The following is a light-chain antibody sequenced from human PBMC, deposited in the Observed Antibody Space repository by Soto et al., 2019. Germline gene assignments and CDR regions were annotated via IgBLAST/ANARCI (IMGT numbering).Light chain of an antibody. CDR2: DAS. J-gene: IGKJ1*01. Sequence: EILLTQSPGTLSLSPGERAILSCRASQSVSSDSLAWYRQKPGQAPRLLVYDASSRATGIPDRFSGSGSGTDFTLTISSLEPEDFAVYYCQQYGSAPRSFGQGTKMEIK. V-gene: IGKV3-20*01. CDR1: QSVSSDS. CDR3: QQYGSAPRS.